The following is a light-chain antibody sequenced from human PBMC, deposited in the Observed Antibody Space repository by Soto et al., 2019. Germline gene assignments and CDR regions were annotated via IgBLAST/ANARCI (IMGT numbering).Light chain of an antibody. J-gene: IGKJ1*01. CDR3: QQRSNWWT. Sequence: EKVLTQSPATLSLSPGERATLSCRASQSVSSYVAWYQQKPGQAPRLLIYDASNRATGIPARFSGSGSGTDFTLTISSLEPEDFAVYYCQQRSNWWTFGQGTKVDI. V-gene: IGKV3-11*01. CDR2: DAS. CDR1: QSVSSY.